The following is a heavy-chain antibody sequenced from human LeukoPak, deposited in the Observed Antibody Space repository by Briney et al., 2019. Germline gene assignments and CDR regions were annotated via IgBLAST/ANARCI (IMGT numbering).Heavy chain of an antibody. CDR2: IYYSGST. V-gene: IGHV4-59*01. CDR1: GGSISSYY. CDR3: ARDRLGSY. J-gene: IGHJ4*02. Sequence: SETLSLTCTVSGGSISSYYWSWIRQPPGKGLEWIGYIYYSGSTNYNPSLKSRVTISVDTSKNQFSLKLSSVTAADTAVYYCARDRLGSYWGQGTLVTVSS. D-gene: IGHD7-27*01.